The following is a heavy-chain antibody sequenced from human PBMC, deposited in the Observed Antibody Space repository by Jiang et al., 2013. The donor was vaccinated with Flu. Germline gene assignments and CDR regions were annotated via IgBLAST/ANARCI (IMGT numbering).Heavy chain of an antibody. Sequence: QLVESGAEVKKPGASVKVSCKASGYTFASYGISWVRQAPGQGLEWMGWISAYNGNTNYGQNLQGRVTMSTDTSTSTAYMELRSLRSDDTAVYYCARDHPTGGYDFYFYYGMDVWGQGTTVTVTS. V-gene: IGHV1-18*01. CDR3: ARDHPTGGYDFYFYYGMDV. J-gene: IGHJ6*02. D-gene: IGHD6-25*01. CDR2: ISAYNGNT. CDR1: GYTFASYG.